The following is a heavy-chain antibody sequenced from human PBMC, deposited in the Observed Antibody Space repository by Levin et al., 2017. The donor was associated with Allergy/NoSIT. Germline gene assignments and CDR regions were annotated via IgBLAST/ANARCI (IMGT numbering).Heavy chain of an antibody. CDR3: AKRGYCSGNTCQSHDAIDV. V-gene: IGHV3-30*18. CDR1: GFQFSLYG. Sequence: GESLKISCAASGFQFSLYGMHWVRQAPGKGLEWVALIVFDGNDQYYADSVKGRFTISRDNSKNTLYLQMSSLRENDTAIYYCAKRGYCSGNTCQSHDAIDVWGQVTLVIVSS. D-gene: IGHD2-15*01. J-gene: IGHJ3*01. CDR2: IVFDGNDQ.